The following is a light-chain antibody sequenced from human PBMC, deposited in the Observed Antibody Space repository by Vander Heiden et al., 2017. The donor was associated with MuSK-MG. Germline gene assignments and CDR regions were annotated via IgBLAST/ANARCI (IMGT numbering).Light chain of an antibody. V-gene: IGKV3-15*01. CDR2: GAS. CDR3: QQYNNWPIT. J-gene: IGKJ5*01. Sequence: EILMTQSPATLSVSPGERATLSCRASQSVSSNLAWYQHKPGQAPRLLIYGASTRATGIPARFSGSGSGTEFTLTISSLQSEDFAVYYCQQYNNWPITFGQGTRLEIK. CDR1: QSVSSN.